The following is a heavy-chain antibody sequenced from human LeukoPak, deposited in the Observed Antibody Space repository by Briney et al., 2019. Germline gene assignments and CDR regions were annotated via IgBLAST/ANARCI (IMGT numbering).Heavy chain of an antibody. Sequence: SGGSLRLSCAASGFTFDDYTMHWVRQAPGKGLEWVSLISWDGGSTYYADSVKGRFTISRDNSKNSLYLQMNSLRTEDTALYYCAKDIGSTARGGYHYFDYWGQGTLVTVSS. D-gene: IGHD6-13*01. J-gene: IGHJ4*02. CDR2: ISWDGGST. CDR3: AKDIGSTARGGYHYFDY. V-gene: IGHV3-43*01. CDR1: GFTFDDYT.